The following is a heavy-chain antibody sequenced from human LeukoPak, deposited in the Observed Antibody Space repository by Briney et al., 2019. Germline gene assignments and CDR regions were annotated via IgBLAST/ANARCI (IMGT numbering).Heavy chain of an antibody. J-gene: IGHJ4*02. Sequence: GQSLRLSCVASGFTFSDYWMSWVRQAPGMGLEWVANIETDRSEKNYVDSVKGRFTISRDNAKNSLYLQMNSLGDEDTAVYYCARDIPSGFYTPDYWGQGTLVTVSS. CDR2: IETDRSEK. CDR1: GFTFSDYW. D-gene: IGHD5-12*01. CDR3: ARDIPSGFYTPDY. V-gene: IGHV3-7*01.